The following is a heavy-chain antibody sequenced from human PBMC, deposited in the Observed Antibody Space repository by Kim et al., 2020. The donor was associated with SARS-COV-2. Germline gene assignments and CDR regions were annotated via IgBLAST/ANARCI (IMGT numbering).Heavy chain of an antibody. CDR2: IYYSGST. V-gene: IGHV4-59*08. CDR3: ARLGRQYSSSWSYFDY. D-gene: IGHD6-13*01. CDR1: GGSISSYY. Sequence: SETLSLTCTVSGGSISSYYWSWIRQPPGKGLEWIGYIYYSGSTNYNPSLKSRVTISVDTSKNQFSLKLSSVTAADTAVYYCARLGRQYSSSWSYFDYWGQGTLVTVSS. J-gene: IGHJ4*02.